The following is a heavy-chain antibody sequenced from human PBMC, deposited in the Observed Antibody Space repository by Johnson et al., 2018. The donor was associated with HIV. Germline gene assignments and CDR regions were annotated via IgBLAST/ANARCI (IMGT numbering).Heavy chain of an antibody. J-gene: IGHJ3*02. D-gene: IGHD1-26*01. CDR2: INWNGGST. CDR1: GFTFYDYA. Sequence: VQLVESGGGLVQPGRSLRLSCAASGFTFYDYAMHWVRQAPGKGLEWVSGINWNGGSTGYADSVNGRFTISRDNTKNTLYLQMNSLRAEGTAVYYCAKGEIEDAFDIWGQGTMVTVSS. CDR3: AKGEIEDAFDI. V-gene: IGHV3-9*01.